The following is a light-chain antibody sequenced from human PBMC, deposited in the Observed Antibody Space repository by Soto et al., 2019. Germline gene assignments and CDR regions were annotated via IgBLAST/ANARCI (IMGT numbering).Light chain of an antibody. CDR3: CSYAGSSTFAYV. J-gene: IGLJ1*01. V-gene: IGLV2-23*03. Sequence: QSALTQPASVSGSPGQSITISCTGTSSDVGSYNLVSWYQQHPGKAPKLMIYEGSKRPSGVSNRFSGSKSGNTASLTISGLQAEDAADYYCCSYAGSSTFAYVFGTGTKVTVL. CDR2: EGS. CDR1: SSDVGSYNL.